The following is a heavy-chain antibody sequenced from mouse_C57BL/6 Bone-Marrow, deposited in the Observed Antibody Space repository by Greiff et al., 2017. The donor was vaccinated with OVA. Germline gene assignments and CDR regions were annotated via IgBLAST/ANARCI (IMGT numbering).Heavy chain of an antibody. J-gene: IGHJ3*01. CDR3: AREGLRRRFAY. Sequence: EVNVVESGGGLVKPGGSLKLSCAASGFTFSSYAMSWVRQTPEKRLEWVATISDGGSYTYYPDNVKGRFTISRDNAKNNLYLQMSHLKSEDTAMYYCAREGLRRRFAYWGQGTLVTVSA. CDR1: GFTFSSYA. D-gene: IGHD2-4*01. V-gene: IGHV5-4*01. CDR2: ISDGGSYT.